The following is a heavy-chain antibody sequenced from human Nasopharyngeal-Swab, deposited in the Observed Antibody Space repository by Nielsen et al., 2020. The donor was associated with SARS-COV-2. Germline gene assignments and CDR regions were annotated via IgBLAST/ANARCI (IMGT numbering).Heavy chain of an antibody. CDR2: IKQDESEK. J-gene: IGHJ4*02. D-gene: IGHD3-22*01. V-gene: IGHV3-7*01. Sequence: GESLKISCAASGFTFSTYWMSWVRQAPGKGLEWVANIKQDESEKSYVDSVKGRFTISRDNAKNSLSLQMSSLRDEDTAVYYCARHYDSSGYYLTYFDYWGQGTLVTVSS. CDR3: ARHYDSSGYYLTYFDY. CDR1: GFTFSTYW.